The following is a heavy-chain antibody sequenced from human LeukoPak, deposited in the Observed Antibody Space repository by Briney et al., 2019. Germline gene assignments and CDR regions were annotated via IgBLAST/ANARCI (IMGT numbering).Heavy chain of an antibody. CDR2: INSDGSST. CDR1: GFTFSSYW. CDR3: ASDHSDSSLQPFDY. V-gene: IGHV3-74*01. J-gene: IGHJ4*02. Sequence: GGSLRLSCAASGFTFSSYWMHWVRQAPGKGLVWVSRINSDGSSTSYADSVKGRFTISRDNAKNTLYLQMNSLRAEDTAVYYCASDHSDSSLQPFDYWGQGTLVTVSS. D-gene: IGHD6-13*01.